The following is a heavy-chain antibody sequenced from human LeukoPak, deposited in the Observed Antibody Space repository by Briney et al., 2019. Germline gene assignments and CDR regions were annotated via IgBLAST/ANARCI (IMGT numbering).Heavy chain of an antibody. D-gene: IGHD3-9*01. Sequence: GGSLRLSCAASGFTFSSYWMSWVRQAPGKGLEWVANIKQDGSEKYYVDSVKGRFTISRDNAKNSLYLQMNSLRAEDTAVYYCAKDGGEYYDILTGYYPRLYYMDVWGKGTTVTISS. J-gene: IGHJ6*03. CDR2: IKQDGSEK. V-gene: IGHV3-7*03. CDR1: GFTFSSYW. CDR3: AKDGGEYYDILTGYYPRLYYMDV.